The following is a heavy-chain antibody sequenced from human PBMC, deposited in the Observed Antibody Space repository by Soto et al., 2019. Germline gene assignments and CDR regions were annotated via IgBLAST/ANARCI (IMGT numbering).Heavy chain of an antibody. CDR2: IYWSDDK. D-gene: IGHD3-16*02. J-gene: IGHJ4*02. CDR1: GFSLTTNGVG. CDR3: AHRPSKPSMVGGIVFDY. Sequence: SGPTLVNPTQTLTLTCTFSGFSLTTNGVGVGWIRQSPGKALECLAVIYWSDDKRYNPSLKSRLTITKDTSKNQVVLTMANMNPVDTATYYCAHRPSKPSMVGGIVFDYWGQGNLVTVSS. V-gene: IGHV2-5*01.